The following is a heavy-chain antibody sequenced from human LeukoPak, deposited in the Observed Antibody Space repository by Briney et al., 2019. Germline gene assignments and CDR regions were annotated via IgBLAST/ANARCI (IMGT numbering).Heavy chain of an antibody. CDR2: ISWNSGSI. Sequence: GGSLRLSCAASGFTFDDYAMHWVRQAPGKGLEWVSGISWNSGSIGYADSVKGRFTISRDNAKNSLYLQMNSLRAEDTALYYCAKDKRDVRIGAFDIWGQGTMVTVSS. J-gene: IGHJ3*02. V-gene: IGHV3-9*01. CDR3: AKDKRDVRIGAFDI. D-gene: IGHD2-15*01. CDR1: GFTFDDYA.